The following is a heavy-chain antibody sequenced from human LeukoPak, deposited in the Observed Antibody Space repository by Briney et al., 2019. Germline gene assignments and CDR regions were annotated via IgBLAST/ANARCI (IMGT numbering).Heavy chain of an antibody. V-gene: IGHV3-74*01. CDR3: ARDGGWYKRGLDYYYYYMDV. D-gene: IGHD6-19*01. J-gene: IGHJ6*03. Sequence: GGSLRLSCAASGFTFSTYWMHWVRQAPGKGLVWVSRINSDGSSTSDADSVKGRFTISRDNAKNSLYLQMNSLRAEDTALYYCARDGGWYKRGLDYYYYYMDVWGKGTTVTVSS. CDR1: GFTFSTYW. CDR2: INSDGSST.